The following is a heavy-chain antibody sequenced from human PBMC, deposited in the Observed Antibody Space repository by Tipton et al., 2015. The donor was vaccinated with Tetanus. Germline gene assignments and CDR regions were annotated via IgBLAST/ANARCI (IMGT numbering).Heavy chain of an antibody. J-gene: IGHJ5*02. CDR2: ISPFNNNI. CDR3: ARGRGLGPHEFFEH. V-gene: IGHV1-18*01. CDR1: GYTFTHYG. D-gene: IGHD6-19*01. Sequence: QVQLVQSGAEVKKPGASVKVSCKASGYTFTHYGVNWVRQAPGQGLEWMGWISPFNNNINYAEKFQGRLTMTTDRSTSTVCMELRSLVSDDTAVYYWARGRGLGPHEFFEHWGQGTLVTVSS.